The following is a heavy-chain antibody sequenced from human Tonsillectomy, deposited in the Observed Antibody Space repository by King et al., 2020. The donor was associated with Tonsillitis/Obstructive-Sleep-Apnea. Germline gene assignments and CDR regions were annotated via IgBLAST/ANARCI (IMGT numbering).Heavy chain of an antibody. CDR1: GFSLSTSGVG. D-gene: IGHD2-2*02. V-gene: IGHV2-5*02. CDR2: IYLDDDN. Sequence: TLKESGPTLVKPAQTLTLTCTFSGFSLSTSGVGVGWIRQPPGKALEWLALIYLDDDNRYSPSLKSRLTITKDTSKNQVVLTMTNMDPVDTATYYCAHTYQLLYRMGYLQHWGQGTLVTVSS. J-gene: IGHJ1*01. CDR3: AHTYQLLYRMGYLQH.